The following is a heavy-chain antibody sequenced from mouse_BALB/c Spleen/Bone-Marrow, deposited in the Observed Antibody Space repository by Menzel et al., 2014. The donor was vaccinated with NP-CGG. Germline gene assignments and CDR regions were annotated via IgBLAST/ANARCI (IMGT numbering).Heavy chain of an antibody. CDR1: GYAFSSYW. Sequence: QVQLQQSGAELVRPGSSVKISCKASGYAFSSYWMTWVKQRLGQGLEWIGQIYPGDGETNYNGKFKGKATLTADKSSSTAYMQLSGLTSEDSAVYFCAKVTTRFAYWGQGTLVTVSA. V-gene: IGHV1-80*01. D-gene: IGHD2-2*01. CDR2: IYPGDGET. CDR3: AKVTTRFAY. J-gene: IGHJ3*01.